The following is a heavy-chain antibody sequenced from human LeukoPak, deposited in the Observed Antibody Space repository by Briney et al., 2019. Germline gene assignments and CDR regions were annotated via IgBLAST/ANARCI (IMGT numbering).Heavy chain of an antibody. Sequence: GGSLRLSCAASGFTFSSYAMSWVRQAPGKGLEWVSAISGSGGSTYYADSVKGRFTISRDNSKNTLYLQMNSLRAEDTAVYYCAKAPDGSIAAAGSPAQYYYYMDVWGKGTTVTASS. D-gene: IGHD6-13*01. J-gene: IGHJ6*03. CDR1: GFTFSSYA. V-gene: IGHV3-23*01. CDR3: AKAPDGSIAAAGSPAQYYYYMDV. CDR2: ISGSGGST.